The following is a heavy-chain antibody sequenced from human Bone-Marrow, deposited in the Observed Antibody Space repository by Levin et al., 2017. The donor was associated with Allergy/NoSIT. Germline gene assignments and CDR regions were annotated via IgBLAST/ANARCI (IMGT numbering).Heavy chain of an antibody. CDR3: ARGGGPFDY. J-gene: IGHJ4*02. D-gene: IGHD4-23*01. CDR2: IYSGGST. Sequence: LSLTCAASGFPVRSNYMSWVRQAPGKGLEWVSVIYSGGSTYYADSVKGRFTISRDNSKNTLYLQMNSLRAEDTAVYYCARGGGPFDYWGQGTLVTVSS. CDR1: GFPVRSNY. V-gene: IGHV3-66*02.